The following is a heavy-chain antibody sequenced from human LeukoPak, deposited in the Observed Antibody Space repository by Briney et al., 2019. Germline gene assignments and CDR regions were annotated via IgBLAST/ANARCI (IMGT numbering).Heavy chain of an antibody. D-gene: IGHD1-1*01. CDR2: IYYSGST. J-gene: IGHJ4*02. V-gene: IGHV4-39*01. Sequence: PSETLSLTCTVSGGSISSYYWGWIRQPPGKGLEWIGSIYYSGSTYYNPSLKSRVTISVDTSKNQFSLKLSSVTAADTAVYYRARHGLERRPHGFDYWGQGTLVTVSS. CDR1: GGSISSYY. CDR3: ARHGLERRPHGFDY.